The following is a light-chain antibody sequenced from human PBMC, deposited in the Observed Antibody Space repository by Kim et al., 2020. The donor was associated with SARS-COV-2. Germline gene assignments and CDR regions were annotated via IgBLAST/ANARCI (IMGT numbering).Light chain of an antibody. J-gene: IGKJ4*01. Sequence: IVMTQSPATLSVSPGERVTLSCRASQSVKNNLAWYQQRPGQAPRLLIYGASTRATDISARFSGSGSGTEFTLTIRSLQSEDLAVYYCQQYNDWPLLAFGRGTKVDI. CDR2: GAS. CDR3: QQYNDWPLLA. V-gene: IGKV3-15*01. CDR1: QSVKNN.